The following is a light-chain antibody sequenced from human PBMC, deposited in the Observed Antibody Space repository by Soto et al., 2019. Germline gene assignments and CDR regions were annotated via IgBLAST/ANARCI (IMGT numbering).Light chain of an antibody. CDR1: QTVGKHY. V-gene: IGKV3D-20*02. Sequence: IVLTQSPGTLYVSXGDGATLSCRASQTVGKHYLAWYQQRPGPAPRLXXHDASSRANGIPDRFTGSGSGTEFTLTISSLEPEDFAVYYCQQRSNWLITFGQGTRLEIK. CDR2: DAS. CDR3: QQRSNWLIT. J-gene: IGKJ5*01.